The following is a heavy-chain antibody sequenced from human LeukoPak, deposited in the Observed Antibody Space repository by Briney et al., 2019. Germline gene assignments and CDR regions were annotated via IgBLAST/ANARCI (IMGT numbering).Heavy chain of an antibody. CDR3: ARGFGFLEWLKNDY. V-gene: IGHV1-8*01. Sequence: ASVKVSCTASGYTFTSYDINWVRQATGQGLEWMGWMNPNSGNTGYAQKFQGRVTMTRNTSISTAYMELSSLRSEDTAVYYCARGFGFLEWLKNDYWGQGTLVTVSS. CDR1: GYTFTSYD. CDR2: MNPNSGNT. J-gene: IGHJ4*02. D-gene: IGHD3-3*01.